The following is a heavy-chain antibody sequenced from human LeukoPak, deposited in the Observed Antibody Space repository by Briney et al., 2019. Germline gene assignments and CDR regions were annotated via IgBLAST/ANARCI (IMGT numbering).Heavy chain of an antibody. D-gene: IGHD3-10*01. CDR2: IIPIFGTA. V-gene: IGHV1-69*05. J-gene: IGHJ4*02. CDR3: ARGYNYYGSGSRIAD. Sequence: SVKVSCKASGGTFSSYAISWVRQAPGQGLEWMGGIIPIFGTANYAQKFQGRVTITRNTSISTAYMELSSLRSEDTAVYYCARGYNYYGSGSRIADWGQETLATVSS. CDR1: GGTFSSYA.